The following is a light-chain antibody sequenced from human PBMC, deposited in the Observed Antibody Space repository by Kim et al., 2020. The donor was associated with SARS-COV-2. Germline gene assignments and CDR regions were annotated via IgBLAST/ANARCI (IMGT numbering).Light chain of an antibody. CDR3: QQYTDWPPWT. CDR1: QSVSTN. CDR2: GAS. V-gene: IGKV3-15*01. Sequence: EIVMTQSPATLSVSPGEGATLSCRASQSVSTNLAWYQQKPGQAPRLLIYGASTRATDIPARFSGSGSGTEFTLAISSLQSEDFAVYYCQQYTDWPPWTFGQGTKVDIK. J-gene: IGKJ1*01.